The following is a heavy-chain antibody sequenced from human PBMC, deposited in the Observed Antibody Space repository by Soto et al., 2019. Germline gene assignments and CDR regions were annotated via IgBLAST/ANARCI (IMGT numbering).Heavy chain of an antibody. CDR1: GGSISSGGYY. CDR3: ARGPSGSHWYFDL. D-gene: IGHD3-10*01. CDR2: IYYSGST. J-gene: IGHJ2*01. V-gene: IGHV4-31*03. Sequence: QVQLQESGPGLVKPSQTLSLTCTVSGGSISSGGYYWSWIRQHPGKGLEWIGYIYYSGSTYYNPSLKSRVSISVDTSKSQSSLKRSSVTAADTAVYYCARGPSGSHWYFDLWGRGTLVTVSS.